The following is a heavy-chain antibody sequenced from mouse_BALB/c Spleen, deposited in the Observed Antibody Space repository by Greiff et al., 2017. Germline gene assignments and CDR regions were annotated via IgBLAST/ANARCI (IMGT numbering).Heavy chain of an antibody. CDR2: IWGDGST. V-gene: IGHV2-6-7*01. J-gene: IGHJ3*01. CDR1: GFSLTGYG. Sequence: VKLMESGPGLVAPSQSLSITCTVSGFSLTGYGVNWVRQPPGKGLEWLGMIWGDGSTDYNSAFKSRLSISKDNSKSQVFLKMNSLQTDDTARYYCARDTWDGYFLFAYWGQGTLVTVSA. D-gene: IGHD2-3*01. CDR3: ARDTWDGYFLFAY.